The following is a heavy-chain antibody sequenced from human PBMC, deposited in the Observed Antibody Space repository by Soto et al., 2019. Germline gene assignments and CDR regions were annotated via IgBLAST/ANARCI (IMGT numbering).Heavy chain of an antibody. Sequence: SVKVSCKXSGGTFSSYAISWVRQAPGQGLEWMGGIIPIFGTANYAQKFQGRVTITADESTTTAYMELSSLRSEDTAVYYCARDLKRYYDSSGYGYYYYGMDVWGQGTTVTVSS. J-gene: IGHJ6*02. CDR2: IIPIFGTA. V-gene: IGHV1-69*13. CDR1: GGTFSSYA. CDR3: ARDLKRYYDSSGYGYYYYGMDV. D-gene: IGHD3-22*01.